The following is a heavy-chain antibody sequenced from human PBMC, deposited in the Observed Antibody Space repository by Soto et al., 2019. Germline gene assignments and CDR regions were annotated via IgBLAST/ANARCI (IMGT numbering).Heavy chain of an antibody. CDR1: GFTFSSYA. CDR3: AKDPGFEDIVVVPAVYGMDV. J-gene: IGHJ6*02. Sequence: GGSLRLSCAASGFTFSSYAMSWVRKAPGKGLEWVSAISGSGGSTYYADSVKGRFTISRDNSKNTLYLQMNSLRAEDTAVYYCAKDPGFEDIVVVPAVYGMDVWGQGTTVTVSS. CDR2: ISGSGGST. D-gene: IGHD2-2*01. V-gene: IGHV3-23*01.